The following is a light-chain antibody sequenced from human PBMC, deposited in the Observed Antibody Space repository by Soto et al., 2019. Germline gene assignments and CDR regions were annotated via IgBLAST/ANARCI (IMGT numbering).Light chain of an antibody. CDR3: TSYTSSSTYV. CDR1: SSDVGAYNY. V-gene: IGLV2-14*01. J-gene: IGLJ1*01. Sequence: QSVLTQPASVSGSPGQSIAISCTGTSSDVGAYNYVSWYQQHPGKATKLMIYDVSHRPSGASDRFSGSKSGNTASLTISGLQPEDEADYYCTSYTSSSTYVFGTGTKLTVL. CDR2: DVS.